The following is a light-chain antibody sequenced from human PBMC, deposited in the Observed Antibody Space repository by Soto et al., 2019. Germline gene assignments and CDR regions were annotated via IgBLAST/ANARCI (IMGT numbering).Light chain of an antibody. CDR1: SSDVGSYNL. Sequence: SAQTEPVAGSPTPEQSITIPCTGTSSDVGSYNLVSWFQQHPGKVPKLLIYEGTKRPSGLSDRFSGSKSGTTASLTISGLQAEDEAHYYCYSYAGENLYVFGTGTKVTVL. J-gene: IGLJ1*01. CDR3: YSYAGENLYV. CDR2: EGT. V-gene: IGLV2-23*01.